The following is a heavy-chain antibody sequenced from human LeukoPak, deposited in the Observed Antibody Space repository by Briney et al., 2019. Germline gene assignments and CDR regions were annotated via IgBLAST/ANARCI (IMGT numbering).Heavy chain of an antibody. D-gene: IGHD4-17*01. CDR1: GGSISSYY. CDR2: IYYSGST. Sequence: PSETLSLTCTVSGGSISSYYWSWIRQPPGKGLEWIGYIYYSGSTNYNPSLKSRVTILIDTSKNQFSLKLSSVTAADTAVYYCARIIMTKVTNPNYYFDYWGQGTLVTVSS. J-gene: IGHJ4*02. V-gene: IGHV4-59*01. CDR3: ARIIMTKVTNPNYYFDY.